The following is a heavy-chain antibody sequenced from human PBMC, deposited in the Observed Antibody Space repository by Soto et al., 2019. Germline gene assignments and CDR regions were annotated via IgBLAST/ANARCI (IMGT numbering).Heavy chain of an antibody. J-gene: IGHJ4*02. Sequence: SETLSLTCTVSGGSISSSSYYWGWIRQPPGKGLEWIGSIYYSGSTYYNPSLKSRVTISVDTSKNQFSLKLSSVTAADTAVYYCARLGYSYGMVFYYWGQGTLVTVSS. V-gene: IGHV4-39*01. CDR3: ARLGYSYGMVFYY. CDR2: IYYSGST. CDR1: GGSISSSSYY. D-gene: IGHD5-18*01.